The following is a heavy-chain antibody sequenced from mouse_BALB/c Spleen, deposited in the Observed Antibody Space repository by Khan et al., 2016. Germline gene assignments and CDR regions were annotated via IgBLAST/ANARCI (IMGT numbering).Heavy chain of an antibody. D-gene: IGHD2-3*01. CDR3: ASDGPKYAMDC. Sequence: EVELQESGPGLMKPSQSLSLTCTVTGYSITSDYAWNWIRPFPGNKLEWMGYIIYSGSTTYTPSLKSRISITRDTSKNQFFLQLNSVPIEYTATYYCASDGPKYAMDCSGEGTAGTV. V-gene: IGHV3-2*02. CDR1: GYSITSDYA. J-gene: IGHJ4*01. CDR2: IIYSGST.